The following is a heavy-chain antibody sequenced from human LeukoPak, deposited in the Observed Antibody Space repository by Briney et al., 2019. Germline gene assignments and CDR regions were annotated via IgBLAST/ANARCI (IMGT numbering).Heavy chain of an antibody. CDR1: GFTFSNYW. D-gene: IGHD3-3*01. CDR3: ARDAFSRISIFGVVSDAFDI. CDR2: IKQDGSEK. V-gene: IGHV3-7*01. J-gene: IGHJ3*02. Sequence: GGSLRLSCAASGFTFSNYWMTWVRQAPGKGLEWVANIKQDGSEKYYVDSVEGRFTISRDNAKNSLYLQMNSLRADDTAVYYCARDAFSRISIFGVVSDAFDIWGQGTMVTVSS.